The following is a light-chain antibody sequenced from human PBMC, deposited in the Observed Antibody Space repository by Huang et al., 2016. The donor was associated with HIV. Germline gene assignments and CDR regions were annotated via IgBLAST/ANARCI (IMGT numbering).Light chain of an antibody. CDR2: ATT. Sequence: DIQMTQSPSSLSASVGDRVTITCRASQRIDAYLMWYQCQPGRAPQLLIFATTDLQSGLPSRFSGSRSGTPFTLAISNLQPQDFATYFCQQSYYFPRTFGQGTKVEMK. V-gene: IGKV1-39*01. CDR1: QRIDAY. J-gene: IGKJ2*01. CDR3: QQSYYFPRT.